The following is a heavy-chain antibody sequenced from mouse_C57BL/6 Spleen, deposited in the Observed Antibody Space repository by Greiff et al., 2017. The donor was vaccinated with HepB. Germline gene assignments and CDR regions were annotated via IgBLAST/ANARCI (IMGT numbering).Heavy chain of an antibody. CDR2: IDPETGGT. J-gene: IGHJ4*01. CDR1: GYTFTDYE. Sequence: VQLQQSGAELVRPGASVTLSCKASGYTFTDYEMHWVKQTPVHGLEWIGAIDPETGGTAYNQKFKGKAILTADKSSSPAYMELRSLTSEDSAVYYCTRSGSSPLYAMDYWGQGTSVTVSS. D-gene: IGHD1-1*01. CDR3: TRSGSSPLYAMDY. V-gene: IGHV1-15*01.